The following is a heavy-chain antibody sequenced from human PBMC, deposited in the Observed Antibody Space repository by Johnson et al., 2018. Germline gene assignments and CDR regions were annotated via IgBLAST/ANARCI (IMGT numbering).Heavy chain of an antibody. CDR2: IDQDGSDK. V-gene: IGHV3-7*01. CDR1: GLSLSTYW. J-gene: IGHJ6*04. Sequence: VRLGQSGGDLVQPGGSLRLSCAGFGLSLSTYWMSWVRQVPGKGLEWVANIDQDGSDKYYVDSVKGRFTISRDNAKNSLYLQMNSLRAEDTAVYYCARAYHSATGDVWGKGTTVTVSS. D-gene: IGHD4-11*01. CDR3: ARAYHSATGDV.